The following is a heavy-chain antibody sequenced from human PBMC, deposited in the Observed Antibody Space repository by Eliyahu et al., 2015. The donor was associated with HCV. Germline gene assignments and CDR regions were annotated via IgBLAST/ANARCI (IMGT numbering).Heavy chain of an antibody. CDR1: GDSVKSTSRX. J-gene: IGHJ4*02. D-gene: IGHD7-27*01. CDR2: SGAGTA. Sequence: QVQLQASGPGQLKPSETLSLTCTVSGDSVKSTSRXXSWXRXAPGKGLEWIGYSGAGTANYNPXLKSRLTISVDTSKNQFSLRLNSVTAADTAVYFCARDNWGSLDYWGQGILITVSS. V-gene: IGHV4-61*01. CDR3: ARDNWGSLDY.